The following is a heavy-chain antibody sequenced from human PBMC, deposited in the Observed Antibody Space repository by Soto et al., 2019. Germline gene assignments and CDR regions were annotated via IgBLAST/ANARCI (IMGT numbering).Heavy chain of an antibody. CDR1: GDSISSGGYY. V-gene: IGHV4-61*08. Sequence: SETLSLTCTVSGDSISSGGYYWSWIRQHPGKGLEWIGYIYNIGSTNYNPSLRSRVTMSIDTSQEQFSLKLSSVTATDTAVYYCAKGGDYYPRSDYWGQGTLVTVSS. CDR3: AKGGDYYPRSDY. CDR2: IYNIGST. D-gene: IGHD4-17*01. J-gene: IGHJ4*02.